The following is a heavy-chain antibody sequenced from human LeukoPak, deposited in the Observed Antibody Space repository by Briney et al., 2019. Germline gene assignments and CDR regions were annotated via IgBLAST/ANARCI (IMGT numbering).Heavy chain of an antibody. Sequence: ASVKVSCKASGYTFTSYYMHWVRQAPGQGLEWMGIINPSGGSTSYAQKFQGRVTMTRDMSTSTVYMELSSLRSEDTAVYYCVADRRGWTGQPYDYWGQGTLVTVSS. CDR3: VADRRGWTGQPYDY. CDR1: GYTFTSYY. V-gene: IGHV1-46*01. D-gene: IGHD3/OR15-3a*01. J-gene: IGHJ4*02. CDR2: INPSGGST.